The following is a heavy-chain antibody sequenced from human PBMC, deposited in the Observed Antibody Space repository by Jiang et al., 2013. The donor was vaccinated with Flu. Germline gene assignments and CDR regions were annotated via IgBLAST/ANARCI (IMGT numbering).Heavy chain of an antibody. CDR2: INHSGST. J-gene: IGHJ4*02. CDR3: ARGRREKVGATFIDY. CDR1: GGSFSGYY. D-gene: IGHD1-26*01. V-gene: IGHV4-34*01. Sequence: SLTCAVYGGSFSGYYWSWIRQPPGKGLEWIGEINHSGSTNYNPSLKSRVTISVDTSKNQFSLKLSSVTAADTAVYYCARGRREKVGATFIDYWGQGTLVTVSS.